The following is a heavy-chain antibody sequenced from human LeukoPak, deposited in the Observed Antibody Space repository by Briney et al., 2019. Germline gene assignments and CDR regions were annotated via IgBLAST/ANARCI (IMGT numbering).Heavy chain of an antibody. Sequence: SETLSLTCTVSGGSISSYYWSWIRRPAGEGLEWIGRIYTSGSTNYNPSLKSRVTMSVDTSKNKFSLKLSAVTAADTAVYYCARGGILCFGELSPTSFDIWGQGTMVTVSS. CDR3: ARGGILCFGELSPTSFDI. J-gene: IGHJ3*02. CDR2: IYTSGST. D-gene: IGHD3-10*01. V-gene: IGHV4-4*07. CDR1: GGSISSYY.